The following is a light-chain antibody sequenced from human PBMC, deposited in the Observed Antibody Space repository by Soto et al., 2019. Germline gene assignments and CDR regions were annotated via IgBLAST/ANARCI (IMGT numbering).Light chain of an antibody. V-gene: IGLV1-47*01. CDR2: NNG. CDR1: SSNVGSHY. J-gene: IGLJ3*02. CDR3: CSYAGSYRV. Sequence: QSVLTQPPSVSATPGQRVTISCSGSSSNVGSHYVYWYQQLSGTAPKLLIYNNGQRPSGVPDRFSDSKSGTSASLAISGLRSEDEADYYCCSYAGSYRVFGGGNKLTVL.